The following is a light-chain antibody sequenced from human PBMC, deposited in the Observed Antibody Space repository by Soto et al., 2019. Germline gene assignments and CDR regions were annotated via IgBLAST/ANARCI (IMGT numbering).Light chain of an antibody. Sequence: IQMTQSPSTLSASVGDRVTITCRASQSIRTDLSWYHQKPGKFPKVXXXXXXXXXXXVXXRXXXIXSGTDFTLTISSLQPEYFATYYCLQDYDYPWTFGQGTKVDIK. J-gene: IGKJ1*01. CDR1: QSIRTD. CDR2: XXX. CDR3: LQDYDYPWT. V-gene: IGKV1-6*01.